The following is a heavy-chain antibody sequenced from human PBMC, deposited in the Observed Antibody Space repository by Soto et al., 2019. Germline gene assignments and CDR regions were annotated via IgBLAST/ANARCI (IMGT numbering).Heavy chain of an antibody. D-gene: IGHD5-18*01. J-gene: IGHJ6*02. CDR1: GFTFRTYW. V-gene: IGHV3-7*05. CDR3: ARDGSTSRYGYDYPGMDV. CDR2: INKDGSEK. Sequence: EVQLVESGGGLVQPGGSLRLSCGASGFTFRTYWLSWVRQVPGKGLEWVANINKDGSEKNYVDSVKGRFTISRDNAKNSLHLQMSSLRAEDTALYYCARDGSTSRYGYDYPGMDVWGQGATVTVSS.